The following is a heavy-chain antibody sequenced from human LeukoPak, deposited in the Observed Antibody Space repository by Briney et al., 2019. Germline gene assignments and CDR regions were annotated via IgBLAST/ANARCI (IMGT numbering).Heavy chain of an antibody. CDR3: ARDSIFFSSGWHVGPD. V-gene: IGHV3-48*03. CDR2: ISSSGSTI. J-gene: IGHJ4*02. D-gene: IGHD6-19*01. CDR1: GFTFSSYE. Sequence: PGGSLRLSCAASGFTFSSYEMNWVRQAPEKGLEWVSYISSSGSTIYYADSVKGRFTISRDNAKNSLYLQMNSLRAEDTAVYYCARDSIFFSSGWHVGPDWGQGTLVTVSS.